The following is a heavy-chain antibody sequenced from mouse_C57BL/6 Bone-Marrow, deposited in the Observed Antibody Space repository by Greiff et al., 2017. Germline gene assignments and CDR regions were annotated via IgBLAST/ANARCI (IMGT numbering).Heavy chain of an antibody. J-gene: IGHJ1*03. D-gene: IGHD1-1*01. CDR3: ARQDGSSPSYWYFDV. CDR2: IHPNSGST. CDR1: GYTFTSYW. V-gene: IGHV1-64*01. Sequence: QVQLQQPGAELVKPGASVKLSCKASGYTFTSYWMHWVKQRPGQGLEWIGMIHPNSGSTNYNEKFKSKATLTVDKSSSTAYMQRSSLTSEDSAVYYCARQDGSSPSYWYFDVWGTGTTVTVSS.